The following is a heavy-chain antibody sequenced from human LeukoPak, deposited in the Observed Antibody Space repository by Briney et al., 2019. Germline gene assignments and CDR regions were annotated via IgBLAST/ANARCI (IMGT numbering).Heavy chain of an antibody. J-gene: IGHJ4*02. CDR3: ARVAAAGLLYYFDY. V-gene: IGHV3-11*04. D-gene: IGHD6-13*01. Sequence: PGGSLRLSCAASGFTFSDYYMSWIRQAPGKGLEWVSYISSSGSTIYYADSVKGRFTISRDNAKNSLYLQMNSLRAEDTAVYYCARVAAAGLLYYFDYWGQGTLVTVSS. CDR2: ISSSGSTI. CDR1: GFTFSDYY.